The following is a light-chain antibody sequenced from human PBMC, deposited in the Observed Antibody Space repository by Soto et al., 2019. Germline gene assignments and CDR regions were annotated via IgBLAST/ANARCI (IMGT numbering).Light chain of an antibody. Sequence: EIVLTQSPGTLSLSPGERATLSCRASQSVSSSYLAWYQQKPGQAPRLLIYGASSRATGIPDRFSGSGSGTDFTLTISRLEPEDFAVYYCQKDGSSFYAFGQGTKLEIK. CDR2: GAS. CDR3: QKDGSSFYA. V-gene: IGKV3-20*01. J-gene: IGKJ2*01. CDR1: QSVSSSY.